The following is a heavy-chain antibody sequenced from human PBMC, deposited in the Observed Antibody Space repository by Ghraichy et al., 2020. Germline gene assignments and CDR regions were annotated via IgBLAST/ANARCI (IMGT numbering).Heavy chain of an antibody. J-gene: IGHJ4*02. Sequence: SETLSLTCTVTGESISDYYWNWIRQAPGRGLEWIGHVYSTGNTDFNPSLGSRVTISVDTLQNRFSLRLTSLTAADTAVYYCARDRGLTGEFDFWGLGALVTVSS. CDR3: ARDRGLTGEFDF. D-gene: IGHD7-27*01. CDR1: GESISDYY. CDR2: VYSTGNT. V-gene: IGHV4-59*01.